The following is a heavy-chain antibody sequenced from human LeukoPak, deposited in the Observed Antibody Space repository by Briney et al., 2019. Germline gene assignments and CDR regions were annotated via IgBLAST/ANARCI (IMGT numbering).Heavy chain of an antibody. V-gene: IGHV3-66*04. CDR2: IYSGGST. CDR3: ARLHSGIYLDY. D-gene: IGHD1-26*01. J-gene: IGHJ4*02. Sequence: GGSLRLSCAASGFIVSSNYMSWVRQAPGKGLEWVSVIYSGGSTYYAGSVKGRFTISRDNSKNTLYLQMNSLRAEDTAVYYCARLHSGIYLDYWGQGTLVTVSS. CDR1: GFIVSSNY.